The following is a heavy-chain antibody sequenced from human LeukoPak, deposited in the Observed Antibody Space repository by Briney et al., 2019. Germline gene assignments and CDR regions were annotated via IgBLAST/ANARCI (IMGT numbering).Heavy chain of an antibody. CDR2: TYYRSKWYS. D-gene: IGHD5-12*01. V-gene: IGHV6-1*01. CDR3: ARLSGYGLHYYYHMDV. CDR1: GDSVSRNTAG. Sequence: SQTLSLTCALSGDSVSRNTAGWNWIRQSPLRGLEWLGRTYYRSKWYSDFAPSVRNRITINPDTSKNQFSLKLSSVTAADTAVYYCARLSGYGLHYYYHMDVWGKGTTVTVSS. J-gene: IGHJ6*03.